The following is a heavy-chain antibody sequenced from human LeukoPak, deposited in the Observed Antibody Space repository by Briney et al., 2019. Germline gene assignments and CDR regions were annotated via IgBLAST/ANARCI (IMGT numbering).Heavy chain of an antibody. D-gene: IGHD3-10*02. J-gene: IGHJ1*01. CDR1: GGTFSSYA. V-gene: IGHV1-18*01. CDR2: ITTDSGNT. CDR3: ARDQRAVDNTMSYD. Sequence: ASVKVSCKASGGTFSSYAISWVRQAPGQGLEWMGWITTDSGNTNYAQKFQGRVTMTTDTLTRTAYMELRSLTSDDTAVYYCARDQRAVDNTMSYDWGQGTLVTVSS.